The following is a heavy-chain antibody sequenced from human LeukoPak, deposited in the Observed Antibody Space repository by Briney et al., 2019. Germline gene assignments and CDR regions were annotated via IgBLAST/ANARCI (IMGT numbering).Heavy chain of an antibody. J-gene: IGHJ4*02. D-gene: IGHD3-22*01. CDR2: ISTSGTT. Sequence: PSETLSLTCTVSGGSISNYYWSWIRQPAGKGLEWIGRISTSGTTNYNPSLKSRGTMSVDTSKNQFSVKLTSVTAADTAVYYCARDRYYYDSSGFRLFDYWGQGTLVTVSS. V-gene: IGHV4-4*07. CDR3: ARDRYYYDSSGFRLFDY. CDR1: GGSISNYY.